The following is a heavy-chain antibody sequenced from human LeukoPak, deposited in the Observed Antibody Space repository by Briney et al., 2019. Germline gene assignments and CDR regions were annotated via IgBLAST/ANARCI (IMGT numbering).Heavy chain of an antibody. Sequence: ASVKVSCKASGYTFTSYGISWVRQAPGQGLEWMGWISAYNGNTNYAQRLQGRVTMTTDTSTSTAYMELRSLSSDDTAVYYCARATYYYGSGSYYYYYYMDVWGKGTTVTVSS. CDR2: ISAYNGNT. J-gene: IGHJ6*03. V-gene: IGHV1-18*01. D-gene: IGHD3-10*01. CDR1: GYTFTSYG. CDR3: ARATYYYGSGSYYYYYYMDV.